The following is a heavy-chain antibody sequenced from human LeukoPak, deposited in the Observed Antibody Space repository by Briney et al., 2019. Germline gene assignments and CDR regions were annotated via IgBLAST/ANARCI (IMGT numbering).Heavy chain of an antibody. D-gene: IGHD1-26*01. Sequence: ASVKVSCKASGYTFTSYGISWARQAPGQGLEWMGWISAYNGNTNYAQKLQGRVTMTTDTSTSTAYMELRSLRSDDTAVYYCARTIVGAIKNWFDPWGQGTLVTVSS. CDR1: GYTFTSYG. CDR2: ISAYNGNT. CDR3: ARTIVGAIKNWFDP. V-gene: IGHV1-18*01. J-gene: IGHJ5*02.